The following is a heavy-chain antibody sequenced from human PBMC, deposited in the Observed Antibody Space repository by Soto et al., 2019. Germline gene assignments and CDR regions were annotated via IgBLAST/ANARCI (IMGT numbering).Heavy chain of an antibody. D-gene: IGHD3-16*01. Sequence: QVQLVESGGGVVQPGRSLRLSCAASGFTFSSYGMHWVRQAPGKGLEWVAVIWYDGSNKYYADSVKGRFTISRDNSKNPLYLQMNRLMAESTAVYYCAGGVLTPGYWGQGTLVNVSS. CDR2: IWYDGSNK. CDR3: AGGVLTPGY. V-gene: IGHV3-33*01. J-gene: IGHJ4*02. CDR1: GFTFSSYG.